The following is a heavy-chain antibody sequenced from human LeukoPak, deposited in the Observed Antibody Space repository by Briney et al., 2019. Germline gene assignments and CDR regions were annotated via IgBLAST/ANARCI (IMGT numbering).Heavy chain of an antibody. CDR2: INSDGSST. CDR1: GFTFSSYW. Sequence: GGSLRLSCAASGFTFSSYWMHWVRQAPGKRLVWVSRINSDGSSTSYADSVKGRFTISRDNAKNTLYLQMNSLRAEDTAVYYCARDGVLGRDGYNFDYWGQGTLVTVSS. V-gene: IGHV3-74*01. D-gene: IGHD5-24*01. CDR3: ARDGVLGRDGYNFDY. J-gene: IGHJ4*02.